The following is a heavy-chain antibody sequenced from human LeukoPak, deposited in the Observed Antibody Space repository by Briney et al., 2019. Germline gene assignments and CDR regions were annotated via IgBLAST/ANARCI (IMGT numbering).Heavy chain of an antibody. V-gene: IGHV4-34*01. D-gene: IGHD3-10*01. CDR1: GGYFSGYY. J-gene: IGHJ4*02. Sequence: SETLSLTCAVYGGYFSGYYWSWIRQPPGKGLEWIGEINHSGSTNYNPSLKSRVTISVDTSKNQFSLKLSSVTAADTAVYYCAKDGLVWFGELNWGQGTLVTVSS. CDR3: AKDGLVWFGELN. CDR2: INHSGST.